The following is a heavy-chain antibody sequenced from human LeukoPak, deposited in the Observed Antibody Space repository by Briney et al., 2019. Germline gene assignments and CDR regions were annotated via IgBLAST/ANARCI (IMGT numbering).Heavy chain of an antibody. CDR1: GYSISSDYY. D-gene: IGHD6-13*01. J-gene: IGHJ6*03. V-gene: IGHV4-38-2*02. CDR3: ARDTAAAGIRYYYYYMDV. Sequence: PSETLSLTCTVSGYSISSDYYWGWIRQPPGKGLEWIGSIYYSGSTYYNPSLKSRVTISVDTSKNQFSLKLSSVTAADTAVYYCARDTAAAGIRYYYYYMDVWGKGTTVTVSS. CDR2: IYYSGST.